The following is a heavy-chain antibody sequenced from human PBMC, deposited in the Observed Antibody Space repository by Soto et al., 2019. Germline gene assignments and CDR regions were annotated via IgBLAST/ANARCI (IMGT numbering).Heavy chain of an antibody. Sequence: SETLSLTCTVSGGSISRSNYCWGWIRQPPGKGLEWIGSIYYSGTTYYNLSLKSRVTISVDTSKNQFSLELISVAAADTAVYYCARLGVYSGSYYYFDYWGQGTLVTVSS. CDR2: IYYSGTT. J-gene: IGHJ4*02. CDR1: GGSISRSNYC. CDR3: ARLGVYSGSYYYFDY. D-gene: IGHD1-26*01. V-gene: IGHV4-39*01.